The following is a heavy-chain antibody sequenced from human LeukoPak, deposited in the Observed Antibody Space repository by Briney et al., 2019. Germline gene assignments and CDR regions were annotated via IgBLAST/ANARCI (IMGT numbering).Heavy chain of an antibody. D-gene: IGHD2-2*01. CDR3: ARVGIGYCHSTSCSFYY. CDR1: RDSVSSTSAA. V-gene: IGHV6-1*01. J-gene: IGHJ4*02. Sequence: SQTLSLTCAISRDSVSSTSAAWNWIRQSPSRGLEWLGRTYYRSKWYNDFAVSVKSRITINPDTSKNQFSLQLNSDTPEDTAVYYCARVGIGYCHSTSCSFYYWGQGTLVTVSS. CDR2: TYYRSKWYN.